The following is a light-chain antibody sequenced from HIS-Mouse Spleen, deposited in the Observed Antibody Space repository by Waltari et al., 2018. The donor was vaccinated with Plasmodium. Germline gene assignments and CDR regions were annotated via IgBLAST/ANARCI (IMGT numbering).Light chain of an antibody. Sequence: DIQMTHSPSSLSASVGARVPITCRSSQGISNYLAWYQQKPGKVPKLLIYAASTLQSGVPSRFSGSGSGTDFTLTISSLQPEDVATYYCQKYNSAPWTFGQGTKVEIK. CDR2: AAS. CDR3: QKYNSAPWT. J-gene: IGKJ1*01. CDR1: QGISNY. V-gene: IGKV1-27*01.